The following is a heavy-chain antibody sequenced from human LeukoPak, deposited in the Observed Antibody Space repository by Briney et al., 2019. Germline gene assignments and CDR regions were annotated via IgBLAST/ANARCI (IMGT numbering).Heavy chain of an antibody. Sequence: QSGGSLRLSCAASGFTFSNYAMTWVRQAPGKGLEWVSVIGGSGVNAYYADSVKGRFTISRDNSKNTVYLQMNSLRADDTALYYCAKDSTWIQLWSDYWGQGTLVTVSS. CDR1: GFTFSNYA. D-gene: IGHD5-18*01. V-gene: IGHV3-23*01. J-gene: IGHJ4*02. CDR3: AKDSTWIQLWSDY. CDR2: IGGSGVNA.